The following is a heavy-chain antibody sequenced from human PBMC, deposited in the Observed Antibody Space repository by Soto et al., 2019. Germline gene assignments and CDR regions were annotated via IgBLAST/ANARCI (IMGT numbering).Heavy chain of an antibody. CDR1: GVSFSTYY. CDR2: IYYSGSS. V-gene: IGHV4-59*01. D-gene: IGHD2-15*01. J-gene: IGHJ4*02. Sequence: QVQLQESGPGLVKPSETLSLTCTVSGVSFSTYYWSWILQAPGKGLEWIGYIYYSGSSNYNPSLKSRVTMSVDTSKNQLSLKLSSVTAADTAVYYCARDQGGPFDYWGQGTLVTVSS. CDR3: ARDQGGPFDY.